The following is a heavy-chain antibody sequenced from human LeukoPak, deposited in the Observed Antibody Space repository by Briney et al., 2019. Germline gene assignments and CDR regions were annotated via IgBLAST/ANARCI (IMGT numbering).Heavy chain of an antibody. Sequence: SETLSLTCTVSGGSISSSSYYWGWIRQPPGKGLEWIGEINHSGSTNYNPSLKSRVTISVDTSKNQFSLKLSSVTAADTAVYYCARARADDFWSGYYPPDYWGQGTLVTVSS. CDR2: INHSGST. V-gene: IGHV4-39*07. D-gene: IGHD3-3*01. CDR1: GGSISSSSYY. CDR3: ARARADDFWSGYYPPDY. J-gene: IGHJ4*02.